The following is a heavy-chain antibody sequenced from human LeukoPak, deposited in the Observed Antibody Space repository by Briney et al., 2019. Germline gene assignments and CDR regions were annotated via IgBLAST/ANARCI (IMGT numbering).Heavy chain of an antibody. CDR1: GFTFSSYA. CDR3: ARVLPRYSSSWYYYYGMDV. D-gene: IGHD6-13*01. V-gene: IGHV3-30-3*01. CDR2: ISCDGSNK. J-gene: IGHJ6*02. Sequence: GGSLRLSCAASGFTFSSYAMHWVRQAPGKGLEWVAVISCDGSNKYYADSVKGRFTISRDNSKNTLYLQMNSLRAEDTAVYYCARVLPRYSSSWYYYYGMDVWGQGTTVTVSS.